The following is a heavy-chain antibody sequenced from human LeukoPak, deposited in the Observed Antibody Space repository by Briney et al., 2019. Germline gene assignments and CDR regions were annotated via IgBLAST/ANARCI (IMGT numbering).Heavy chain of an antibody. V-gene: IGHV3-43*02. D-gene: IGHD2/OR15-2a*01. J-gene: IGHJ4*02. CDR2: VSGDGDTT. CDR3: AKGNNSLSFNFDY. Sequence: GESLTLSCAASGFHFRDFSMHWVRQVPGKGLEWVSLVSGDGDTTHYADSVKGRFTISRDNNKNSLFLQMNSLRVEDTAFYYCAKGNNSLSFNFDYWGQGALVTVSS. CDR1: GFHFRDFS.